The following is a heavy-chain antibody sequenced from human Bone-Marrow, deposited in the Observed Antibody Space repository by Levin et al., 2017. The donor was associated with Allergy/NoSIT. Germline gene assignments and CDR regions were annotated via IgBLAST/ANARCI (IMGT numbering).Heavy chain of an antibody. Sequence: GGSLRLSCAASGFSFNMYGMHWVRQAPGKGLEWVALISYDGGQKKYADSVKGRFTISRDNSKNTMFLQMNSLRDEDTAVYFCAKVEVAYDYWGLGTQVIVSS. CDR2: ISYDGGQK. D-gene: IGHD5-12*01. CDR1: GFSFNMYG. CDR3: AKVEVAYDY. J-gene: IGHJ4*02. V-gene: IGHV3-30*18.